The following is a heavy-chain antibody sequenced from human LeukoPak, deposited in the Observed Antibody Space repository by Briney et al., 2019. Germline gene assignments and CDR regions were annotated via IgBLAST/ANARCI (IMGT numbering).Heavy chain of an antibody. D-gene: IGHD2-2*01. CDR2: SGST. J-gene: IGHJ6*02. CDR3: ARKRGYCSSTSCLAYGMDV. V-gene: IGHV4-34*01. Sequence: SGSTNYNPSLKSRVTISVDTSKNQFSLKLSSVTATDTAVYYCARKRGYCSSTSCLAYGMDVWGQGTTVTVSS.